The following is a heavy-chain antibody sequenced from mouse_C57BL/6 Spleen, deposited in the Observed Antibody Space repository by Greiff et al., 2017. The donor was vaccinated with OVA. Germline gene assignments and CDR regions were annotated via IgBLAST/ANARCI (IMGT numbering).Heavy chain of an antibody. Sequence: EVKLQESVAELVRPGASVKFSCTASGFNIKNTYMHWVKQRPEQGLEWIGRIDPASGNTKYAAKFQGRATITADTSPNTAYLQLSSLTSEDTAIYYCARYGSSYGFDYWGQGTTLTVSS. CDR3: ARYGSSYGFDY. CDR2: IDPASGNT. D-gene: IGHD1-1*01. J-gene: IGHJ2*01. CDR1: GFNIKNTY. V-gene: IGHV14-3*01.